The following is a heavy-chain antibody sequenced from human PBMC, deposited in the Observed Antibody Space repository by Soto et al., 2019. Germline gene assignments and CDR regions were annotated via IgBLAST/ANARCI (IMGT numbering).Heavy chain of an antibody. CDR3: ARVWSRDGYPGGGMDV. CDR1: GGTFSSYT. CDR2: IIPILGIA. J-gene: IGHJ6*02. Sequence: QVQLVQSGAEVKKPGSSVKVSCKASGGTFSSYTISWVRQAPGQGLEWMGRIIPILGIANYAQKFQGRVTITADKSTSTAYMELSSLGSEDTAVYYCARVWSRDGYPGGGMDVWGQGTTVTVSS. V-gene: IGHV1-69*02. D-gene: IGHD3-3*01.